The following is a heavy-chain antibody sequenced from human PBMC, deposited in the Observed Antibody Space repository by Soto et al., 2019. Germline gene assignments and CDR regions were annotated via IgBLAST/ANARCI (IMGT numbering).Heavy chain of an antibody. CDR2: IKTDGSER. J-gene: IGHJ6*02. CDR1: GFTFSSFW. CDR3: TRDGSPFALDV. Sequence: PGGSLRLSCAASGFTFSSFWVSWARQAPGKGLEWVANIKTDGSERYYMDSVRGRFTTSRDNSRNIFYLQMNSLTGEDTAVYYCTRDGSPFALDVWGLGTSVTVSS. V-gene: IGHV3-7*03.